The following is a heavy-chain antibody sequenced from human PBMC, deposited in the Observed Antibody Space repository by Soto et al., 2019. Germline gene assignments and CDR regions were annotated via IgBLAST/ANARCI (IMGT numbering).Heavy chain of an antibody. Sequence: PSETLSLTCTVSGGSISSSSYYWGWIRQPPGKGLEWIGSIYYSGSTYYNPSLKSRVTISVDTSKNQFSLKLSSVTAADTAVYYCARWVGYYDSSGLIGAPGFDYWGQGTLVTVSS. CDR1: GGSISSSSYY. D-gene: IGHD3-22*01. V-gene: IGHV4-39*01. CDR3: ARWVGYYDSSGLIGAPGFDY. CDR2: IYYSGST. J-gene: IGHJ4*02.